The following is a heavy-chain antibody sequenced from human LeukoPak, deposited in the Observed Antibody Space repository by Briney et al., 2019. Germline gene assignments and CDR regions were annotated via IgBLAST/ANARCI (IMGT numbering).Heavy chain of an antibody. CDR1: GFNFNYVW. D-gene: IGHD1-26*01. CDR3: TTERNWELLRPYGLDI. J-gene: IGHJ6*02. V-gene: IGHV3-15*01. Sequence: PGGSLRLSCAASGFNFNYVWMDWVRQAPGKGLEWVGRIRTKSEGETTDYAAPVKGRFTISRDDSKTTLYLHMNSLKTEDSAVYYCTTERNWELLRPYGLDIWGQGTTVTVSS. CDR2: IRTKSEGETT.